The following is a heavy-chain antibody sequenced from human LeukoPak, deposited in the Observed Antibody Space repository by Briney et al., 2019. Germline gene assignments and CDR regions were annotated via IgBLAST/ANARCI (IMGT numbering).Heavy chain of an antibody. Sequence: TSQTLSLTCAISGDSVSSNSAAWNWIRQSPSRGLEWLGRTYYRSKWYNDYAVSVKSRITINPDTSKNQFSLQLNPVTPEDTAVYYCAREGGIEAAGLDFDYWGQGTLVTVSS. D-gene: IGHD6-13*01. CDR1: GDSVSSNSAA. CDR3: AREGGIEAAGLDFDY. CDR2: TYYRSKWYN. J-gene: IGHJ4*02. V-gene: IGHV6-1*01.